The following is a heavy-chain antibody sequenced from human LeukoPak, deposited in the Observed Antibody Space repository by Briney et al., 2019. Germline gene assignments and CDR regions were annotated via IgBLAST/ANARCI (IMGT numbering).Heavy chain of an antibody. J-gene: IGHJ6*04. D-gene: IGHD2-2*01. CDR1: GYSFTSYW. V-gene: IGHV5-51*01. CDR2: IYPGDSDT. CDR3: ARTPGYCSSTSCYHYYGMDV. Sequence: GESLKISCKGSGYSFTSYWIGWVRQMPGKGLEWMGIIYPGDSDTRHSPSFQGQVTISADKSISTAYLQWSSLKASDTAMYYCARTPGYCSSTSCYHYYGMDVWGKGTTVTVSS.